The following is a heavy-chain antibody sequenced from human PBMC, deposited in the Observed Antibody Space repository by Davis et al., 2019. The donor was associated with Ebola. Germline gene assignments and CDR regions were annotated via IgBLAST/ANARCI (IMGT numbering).Heavy chain of an antibody. V-gene: IGHV3-53*01. CDR2: IYSGGST. Sequence: PGGSLRLSCAASGFTVSSNYMSWVRQAPGKGLEWVSVIYSGGSTYYADSVKGRFTISRDNAKNSLYLQMNSLRAEDTAVYYCARDALQGYCTNGVCPPRNWGQGTLVTVSS. D-gene: IGHD2-8*01. CDR3: ARDALQGYCTNGVCPPRN. CDR1: GFTVSSNY. J-gene: IGHJ4*02.